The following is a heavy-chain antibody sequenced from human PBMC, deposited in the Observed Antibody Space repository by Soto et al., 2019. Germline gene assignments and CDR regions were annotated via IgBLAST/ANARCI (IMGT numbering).Heavy chain of an antibody. CDR2: ISIYNDNT. J-gene: IGHJ6*02. CDR3: ARETYYFGSGTYDDGMDV. Sequence: ASVKVSCKASGFTFTSYGISWVRQAPGQGLEWMAWISIYNDNTKYAQKFQGRITMTTDTSTSTAYMELRSLRSDDTAVYYCARETYYFGSGTYDDGMDVWGQGTTVTVSS. D-gene: IGHD3-10*01. V-gene: IGHV1-18*04. CDR1: GFTFTSYG.